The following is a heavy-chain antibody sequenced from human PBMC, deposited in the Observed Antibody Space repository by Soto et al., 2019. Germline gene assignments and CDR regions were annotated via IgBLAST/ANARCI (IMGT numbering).Heavy chain of an antibody. CDR1: GFTFSSYW. J-gene: IGHJ6*03. CDR3: ARVEFAGNWNYWAYYYYYYMDV. V-gene: IGHV3-74*01. D-gene: IGHD1-7*01. Sequence: GGSLRLSCAASGFTFSSYWMHWVRQAPGKGLVWVSRINSDGSSTSYADSVKGRFTISRDNAKNTLYLQMNRLRAEDTAVYYCARVEFAGNWNYWAYYYYYYMDVWGKGTTVTVSS. CDR2: INSDGSST.